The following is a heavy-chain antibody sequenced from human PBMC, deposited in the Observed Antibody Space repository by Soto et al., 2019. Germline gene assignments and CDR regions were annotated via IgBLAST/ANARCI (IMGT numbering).Heavy chain of an antibody. D-gene: IGHD4-17*01. CDR1: GGSISSGDYY. CDR3: AREVYPRPEGGDYGFDY. Sequence: QVQLQESGPGLVKPSQTLSLTCTVSGGSISSGDYYWSWIRQPPGKGLEWIGYIYYSGSTYYNPSLKSRVTISVDTSQTQFSLKLSSVTASDTAVYYCAREVYPRPEGGDYGFDYWGQGTLVTVSS. V-gene: IGHV4-30-4*01. CDR2: IYYSGST. J-gene: IGHJ4*02.